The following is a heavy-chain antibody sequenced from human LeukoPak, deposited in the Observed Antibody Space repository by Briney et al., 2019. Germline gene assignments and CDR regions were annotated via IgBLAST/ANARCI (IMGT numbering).Heavy chain of an antibody. CDR2: IYYSGST. J-gene: IGHJ6*03. D-gene: IGHD2-2*01. CDR3: ARSPYCSSTSCYVGGGYMDV. Sequence: SETLSLTCTVSGGSISSSSYYWGWIRQPPGKGLEWIGSIYYSGSTYYNPSLKSRVTISVDTSKNQFSLKLSSVTAADTAVCYCARSPYCSSTSCYVGGGYMDVWGKGTTVTVSS. CDR1: GGSISSSSYY. V-gene: IGHV4-39*01.